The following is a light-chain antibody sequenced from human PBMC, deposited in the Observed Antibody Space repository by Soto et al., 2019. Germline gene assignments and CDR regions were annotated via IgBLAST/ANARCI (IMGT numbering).Light chain of an antibody. V-gene: IGKV3-11*01. CDR1: QSVSSY. CDR3: QQRSNWPPYT. CDR2: DAS. J-gene: IGKJ2*01. Sequence: EIVLTQSPATLSLSPGERATLSCRASQSVSSYLAWYQQKPGQAPRLLIYDASNRATGIPARFSGSGSGTDFTLAISSLGSEGFAVYYCQQRSNWPPYTFGQGTKLEIK.